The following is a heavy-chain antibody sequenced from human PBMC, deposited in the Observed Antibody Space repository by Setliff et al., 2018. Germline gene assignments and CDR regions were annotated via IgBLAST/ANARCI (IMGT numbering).Heavy chain of an antibody. J-gene: IGHJ4*02. CDR1: GDSMSNNH. D-gene: IGHD2-15*01. CDR2: IYTSGSSGST. V-gene: IGHV4-4*08. CDR3: ARGVSGVSWTPRY. Sequence: PSETLSLTCTVSGDSMSNNHWTWIRQPPGKGLEWIGYIYTSGSSGSTNYNSSLKSRVTXXXXMXXXXXXXQLTSLTAADTAVYYCARGVSGVSWTPRYWGRGTLVTV.